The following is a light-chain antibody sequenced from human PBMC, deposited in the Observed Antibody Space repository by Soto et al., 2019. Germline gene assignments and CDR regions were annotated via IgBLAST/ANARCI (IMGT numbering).Light chain of an antibody. CDR1: QSVSSSY. V-gene: IGKV3-20*01. Sequence: EIVLTQSPGTLSLSPGERATLSCRASQSVSSSYLAWYQQKPGQAPRLLIYGASIRATGIPDRFSGSWSGTDFTLTISRLEPADFAVYYCQQYGSSYTFGQGTKLEIK. J-gene: IGKJ2*01. CDR3: QQYGSSYT. CDR2: GAS.